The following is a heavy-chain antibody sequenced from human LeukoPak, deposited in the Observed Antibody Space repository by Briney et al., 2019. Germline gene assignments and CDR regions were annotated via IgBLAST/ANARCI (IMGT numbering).Heavy chain of an antibody. CDR3: ARERRYSSGWVDFDY. CDR2: INPNSGGT. CDR1: GYTFTGYY. V-gene: IGHV1-2*06. J-gene: IGHJ4*02. D-gene: IGHD6-19*01. Sequence: ASVKVSCKASGYTFTGYYMHWVRQAPGQGLEWMGRINPNSGGTNYAQKFQGRVTMTRDTSISTAYMELSWLRSDDTAVYYCARERRYSSGWVDFDYWGQGTLVTVSS.